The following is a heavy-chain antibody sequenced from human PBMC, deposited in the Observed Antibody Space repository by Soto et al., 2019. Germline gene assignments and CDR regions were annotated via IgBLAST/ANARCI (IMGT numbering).Heavy chain of an antibody. J-gene: IGHJ5*02. CDR2: IIPIFGTA. Sequence: ASVKVSCKASGGTFSSYAISWVRQAPGQGLEWMGGIIPIFGTASYAQKFQGRVTITADESTSTAYMELSSLRSEDTAVYYCVGHSSSWYFRARVERSCNWFDPWGQGTLVTVSS. D-gene: IGHD6-13*01. V-gene: IGHV1-69*13. CDR3: VGHSSSWYFRARVERSCNWFDP. CDR1: GGTFSSYA.